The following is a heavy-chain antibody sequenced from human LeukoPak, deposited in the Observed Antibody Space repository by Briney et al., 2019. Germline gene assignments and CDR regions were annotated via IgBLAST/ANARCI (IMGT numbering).Heavy chain of an antibody. J-gene: IGHJ3*02. CDR1: GGTFSSYA. Sequence: GASVKVSCKASGGTFSSYAISWVRQAPGQGLEWMGWISAYNGNTNYAQKLQGRVTMTTDTSTSTAYMELSSLRSEDTAVYYCAGIAVAGLDAFDIWGQGTMVTVSS. V-gene: IGHV1-18*01. CDR3: AGIAVAGLDAFDI. D-gene: IGHD6-19*01. CDR2: ISAYNGNT.